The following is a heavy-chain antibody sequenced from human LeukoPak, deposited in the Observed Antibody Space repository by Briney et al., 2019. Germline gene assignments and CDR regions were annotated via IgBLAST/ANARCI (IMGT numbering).Heavy chain of an antibody. CDR3: GGTDSSGEGGYFDY. CDR1: GGSISSGDFY. D-gene: IGHD3-22*01. Sequence: PSETLSLTGTVSGGSISSGDFYWSWIRQPPGKGLEWIGYIYYSGSTYYNPSLKSRVTMSVYTSKNHFSLKLSSVTAADTAVYYCGGTDSSGEGGYFDYWGQGTLVTVSS. CDR2: IYYSGST. J-gene: IGHJ4*02. V-gene: IGHV4-30-4*01.